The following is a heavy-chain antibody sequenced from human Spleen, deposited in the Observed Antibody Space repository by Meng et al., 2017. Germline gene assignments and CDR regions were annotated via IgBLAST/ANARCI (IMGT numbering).Heavy chain of an antibody. CDR1: GFSLNTRGVG. J-gene: IGHJ4*02. Sequence: QITLKESGPTLVKPTQTLTLTCTFSGFSLNTRGVGVGWIRQPPGKALEWLALIYWDDDKRYSPSLKSRLTITKDTSKNQVVLTMTNMDPVDTATYYCAHRPADTAMVYFDYWGQGTLVTVSS. D-gene: IGHD5-18*01. CDR2: IYWDDDK. V-gene: IGHV2-5*02. CDR3: AHRPADTAMVYFDY.